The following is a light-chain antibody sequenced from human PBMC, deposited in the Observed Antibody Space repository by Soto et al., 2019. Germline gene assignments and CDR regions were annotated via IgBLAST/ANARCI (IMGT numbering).Light chain of an antibody. CDR3: MQALEAPRT. J-gene: IGKJ3*01. CDR1: QSLLHSNVYNY. CDR2: LGS. V-gene: IGKV2-28*01. Sequence: EIVMTQSPLSLPLSPGEPASISCTSSQSLLHSNVYNYLDWYLQKPGQSPQLLIYLGSNRASGVPDRFSGSGSGTDFTLKINKVEAEDVGVYYCMQALEAPRTFGPGTKVDIK.